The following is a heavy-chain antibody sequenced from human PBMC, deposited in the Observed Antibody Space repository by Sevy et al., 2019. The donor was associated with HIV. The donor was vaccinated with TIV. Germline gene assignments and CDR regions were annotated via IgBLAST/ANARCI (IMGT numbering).Heavy chain of an antibody. V-gene: IGHV1-18*01. J-gene: IGHJ4*02. CDR2: ISPYTGDT. Sequence: ASVKVSCRASDYTFRSYGISWVRQAPGQGLEWMGWISPYTGDTDFAQKVQGRVSMTSDTSTSTAYMELRSLRSDDTAVYYCARDKPQGVVVLPGAMWGGVDYWGQGTLVTVSS. D-gene: IGHD2-2*01. CDR3: ARDKPQGVVVLPGAMWGGVDY. CDR1: DYTFRSYG.